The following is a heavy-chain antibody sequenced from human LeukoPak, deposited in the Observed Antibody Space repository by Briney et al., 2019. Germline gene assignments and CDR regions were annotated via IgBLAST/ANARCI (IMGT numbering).Heavy chain of an antibody. CDR3: ARLGYGDYSNWFDP. D-gene: IGHD4-17*01. CDR2: MNPNSGNT. J-gene: IGHJ5*02. V-gene: IGHV1-8*01. CDR1: GYTFTSYD. Sequence: ASVKFSCKASGYTFTSYDINWVRQATGQGLEWMGWMNPNSGNTGYAQKFQGRVTMTRNTSITTAYMELSSLRSEDTAVYYCARLGYGDYSNWFDPWGQGTLVTVSS.